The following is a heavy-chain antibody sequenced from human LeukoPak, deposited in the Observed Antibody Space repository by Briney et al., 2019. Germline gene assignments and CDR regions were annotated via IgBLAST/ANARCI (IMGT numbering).Heavy chain of an antibody. J-gene: IGHJ4*02. Sequence: SETLSLTCAVYGGSFSGYYWSWIRQPPGKGLEWIGEINHSGSTNYNPSLKSRVTISVDTSKNQFSLKLSSVTAADTAVYYCANMNNDYNMVWGQGTLVTVSS. CDR2: INHSGST. D-gene: IGHD5-24*01. CDR3: ANMNNDYNMV. V-gene: IGHV4-34*01. CDR1: GGSFSGYY.